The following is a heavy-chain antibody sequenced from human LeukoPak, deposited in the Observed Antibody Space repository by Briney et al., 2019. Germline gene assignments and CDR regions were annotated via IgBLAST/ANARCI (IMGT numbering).Heavy chain of an antibody. CDR3: AKSQYSFGSGSTRPLFDH. CDR2: INPNSGGT. Sequence: ASVKVSYKASGYIFTDYYIHWVRQARGQGLEWMGWINPNSGGTYFAQSFEARVTLSRDTSINTAYMEMRGLTSDDTAIYYCAKSQYSFGSGSTRPLFDHWGQGTLVTVSS. V-gene: IGHV1-2*02. J-gene: IGHJ4*02. D-gene: IGHD3-10*01. CDR1: GYIFTDYY.